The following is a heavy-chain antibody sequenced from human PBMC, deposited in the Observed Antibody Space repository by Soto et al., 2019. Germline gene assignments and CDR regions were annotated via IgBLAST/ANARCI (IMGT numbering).Heavy chain of an antibody. J-gene: IGHJ5*02. CDR3: ACGLDWLFS. V-gene: IGHV3-74*01. CDR2: INPDGTST. CDR1: RLTLRTYW. Sequence: EVQLVESGGGLVQPGGSLRLSCAASRLTLRTYWMNWVRQVPGKGLVWVARINPDGTSTNYADSVKGRFTISRDNAKNTLSLQMNSLRGDDTALYYCACGLDWLFSWGQGTLVAVSS. D-gene: IGHD3-3*01.